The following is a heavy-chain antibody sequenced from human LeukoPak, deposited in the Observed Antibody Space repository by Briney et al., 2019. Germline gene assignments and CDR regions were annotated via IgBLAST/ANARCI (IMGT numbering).Heavy chain of an antibody. CDR1: GFTFSSNA. V-gene: IGHV3-23*01. CDR2: IHGSDDNT. Sequence: GGSLRLSCAASGFTFSSNAMAWVRQAPGKGLEWVSAIHGSDDNTHYADSVKGRFTISRDKSKNTLYLQMNSLRADDTAVYYCAKDLLRWSFDYWGQGTLVTVSS. D-gene: IGHD4-23*01. J-gene: IGHJ4*02. CDR3: AKDLLRWSFDY.